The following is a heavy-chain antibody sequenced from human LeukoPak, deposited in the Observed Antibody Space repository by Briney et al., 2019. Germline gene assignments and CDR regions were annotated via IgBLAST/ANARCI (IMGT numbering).Heavy chain of an antibody. CDR1: GGSFSGYY. D-gene: IGHD1-26*01. CDR3: ARRRYSGSSQHFDY. V-gene: IGHV4-34*01. CDR2: INHSGSI. Sequence: SETLSLTCAVFGGSFSGYYWSWIRQPPGKGLEWIGEINHSGSINYNSSLKSRVTISVDTSKNQFSLKLSSVTAADTAVYYCARRRYSGSSQHFDYWGLGTLVTVSS. J-gene: IGHJ4*02.